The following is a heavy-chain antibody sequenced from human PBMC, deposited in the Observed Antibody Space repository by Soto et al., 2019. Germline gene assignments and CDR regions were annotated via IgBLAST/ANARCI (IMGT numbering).Heavy chain of an antibody. CDR1: RDFISSYY. D-gene: IGHD3-10*01. CDR2: IYYSGST. V-gene: IGHV4-59*01. Sequence: SETLALTCTVSRDFISSYYCSLIRQPPGKGLEWIGYIYYSGSTNYNPSLKSRVTISVDTSKNQFSLKLSSVTAADTAVYYCAREFGFGEDHFDYWGQGTLVTVSS. J-gene: IGHJ4*02. CDR3: AREFGFGEDHFDY.